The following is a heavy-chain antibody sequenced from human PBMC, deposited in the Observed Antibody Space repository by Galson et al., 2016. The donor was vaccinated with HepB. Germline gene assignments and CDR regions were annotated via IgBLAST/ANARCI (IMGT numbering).Heavy chain of an antibody. CDR1: GLTFSSYG. CDR3: ARDGAVAGTFFS. D-gene: IGHD6-19*01. Sequence: SLRLSCAASGLTFSSYGMHWVRQAPGKGLEWVAGIWYDGTNKYYADSVRGRFTISRDNSKNTLDLQMNSLRVEDTAVYYCARDGAVAGTFFSWGQGTLVTVSS. V-gene: IGHV3-33*01. CDR2: IWYDGTNK. J-gene: IGHJ5*02.